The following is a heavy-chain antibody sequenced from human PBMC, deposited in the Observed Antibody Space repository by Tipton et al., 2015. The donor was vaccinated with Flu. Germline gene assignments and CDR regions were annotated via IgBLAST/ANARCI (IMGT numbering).Heavy chain of an antibody. V-gene: IGHV3-30*02. J-gene: IGHJ2*01. D-gene: IGHD6-13*01. Sequence: SGFSISAYGMHWVRQAPGKGLEWVAFIRYDGSNKYYADSVKGRFTISRDNSKNTLYLQMNSLRAEDTAVYYCAKDILYSSSWYLDLWGRGTLVTVSS. CDR1: GFSISAYG. CDR2: IRYDGSNK. CDR3: AKDILYSSSWYLDL.